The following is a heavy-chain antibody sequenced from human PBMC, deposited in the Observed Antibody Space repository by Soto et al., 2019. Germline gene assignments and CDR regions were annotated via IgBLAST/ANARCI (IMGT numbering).Heavy chain of an antibody. CDR1: GFTFDDYA. J-gene: IGHJ6*03. CDR3: RLVKAYHQYIDV. D-gene: IGHD2-8*02. CDR2: ISWNSGSK. V-gene: IGHV3-9*01. Sequence: GGSLRLSCAASGFTFDDYAMYWVRQAPGKGLEWVSGISWNSGSKDYADSVKGRFTISRDNAKNSLYLQMNSLRAEDTALYYCRLVKAYHQYIDVWGKGTTVTVSS.